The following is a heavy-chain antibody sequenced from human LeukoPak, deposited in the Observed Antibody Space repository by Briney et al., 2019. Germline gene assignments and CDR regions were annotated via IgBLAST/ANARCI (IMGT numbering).Heavy chain of an antibody. CDR3: TREIESGYDYPLDY. CDR1: GFTFSSYG. Sequence: GGSLRLSCAASGFTFSSYGMHWVRQAPGKGLEWVAVIWYDGSNKYYADSVKGRFAISRDNSKNTLYLQMNSLRAEDTAVYYCTREIESGYDYPLDYWGQGTLVTVSS. J-gene: IGHJ4*02. V-gene: IGHV3-33*01. CDR2: IWYDGSNK. D-gene: IGHD5-12*01.